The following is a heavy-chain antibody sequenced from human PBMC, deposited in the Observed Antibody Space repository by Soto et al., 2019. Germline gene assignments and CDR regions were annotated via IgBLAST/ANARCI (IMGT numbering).Heavy chain of an antibody. Sequence: ASVKVSCKASGYIFSNYGISWVRQAPGQGLEWMGWISTYNANAYYAQKFQGRVTMTTDTSTSTAYMELRSLRSDDTAVFYCARERDGSSWSSAESLQYWGQGTLVTVSS. CDR1: GYIFSNYG. D-gene: IGHD6-13*01. J-gene: IGHJ1*01. CDR2: ISTYNANA. CDR3: ARERDGSSWSSAESLQY. V-gene: IGHV1-18*01.